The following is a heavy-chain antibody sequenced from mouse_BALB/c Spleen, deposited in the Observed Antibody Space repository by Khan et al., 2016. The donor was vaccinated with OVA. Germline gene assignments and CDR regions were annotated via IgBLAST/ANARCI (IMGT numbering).Heavy chain of an antibody. J-gene: IGHJ4*01. CDR1: GFSLTGYG. CDR2: IWGDGTT. D-gene: IGHD2-10*01. V-gene: IGHV2-6-7*01. Sequence: QVQLKQSGPGLVAPSQSLSITCTVSGFSLTGYGVNWVRQPPGKGLEWLGMIWGDGTTDYNSTLKSRLSISKEISKSQVFLKMNSLQTDDTARYYCARAYYGNYREAMDYWGQGTSVTVSS. CDR3: ARAYYGNYREAMDY.